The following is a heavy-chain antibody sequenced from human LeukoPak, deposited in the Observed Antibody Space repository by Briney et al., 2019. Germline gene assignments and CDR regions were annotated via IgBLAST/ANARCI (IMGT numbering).Heavy chain of an antibody. V-gene: IGHV3-21*01. D-gene: IGHD1-7*01. Sequence: GGSLRLSCEASGFNFNTYSMAWVRQAPGKGLGWVSIISRASESIFYADSVKGRFTISRDNAKNSLYLQMNGLRAEDTAAYYCARGATDTTRWFDPRGQGTLVTVSS. J-gene: IGHJ5*02. CDR1: GFNFNTYS. CDR3: ARGATDTTRWFDP. CDR2: ISRASESI.